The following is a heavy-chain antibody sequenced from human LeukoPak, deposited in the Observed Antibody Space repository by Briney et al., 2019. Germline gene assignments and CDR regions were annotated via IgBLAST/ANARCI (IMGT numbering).Heavy chain of an antibody. CDR1: GGSFSGYY. CDR3: ARIATYGDFSD. CDR2: IFHSGST. Sequence: SETLSLTCAVYGGSFSGYYWSWVRQPPGKGLEWIGYIFHSGSTKYNPSLESRVTISIDTSKNQFSLRLSSVTAADTAVYYCARIATYGDFSDWGQGTLVTVSS. D-gene: IGHD4-17*01. V-gene: IGHV4-34*11. J-gene: IGHJ4*02.